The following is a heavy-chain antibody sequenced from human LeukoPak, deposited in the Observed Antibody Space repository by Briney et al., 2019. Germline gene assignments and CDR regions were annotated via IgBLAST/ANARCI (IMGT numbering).Heavy chain of an antibody. CDR2: MYYSGST. V-gene: IGHV4-59*08. D-gene: IGHD3-22*01. J-gene: IGHJ3*02. Sequence: SETLSLTCTVSGGSISGYYWSWIRQSPGKGLVWIGYMYYSGSTNYNPSLESRTTISIDMSNNQFSLTLSSVTAADTALYYRARHFTYYYDSSGYPRDAFDIWGQGTMVTVSS. CDR1: GGSISGYY. CDR3: ARHFTYYYDSSGYPRDAFDI.